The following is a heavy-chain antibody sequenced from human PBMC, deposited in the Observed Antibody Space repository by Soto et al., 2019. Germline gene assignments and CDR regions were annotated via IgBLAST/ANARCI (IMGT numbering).Heavy chain of an antibody. Sequence: VQLVESGGGLVQPGGSLRLSCSASGFTFSSYAMHWVRQAPGKGLEYVSAISSNGGSTYYADSVKGRFTISRDNSKNTLYLQMSSLRAEDTAVYYCVREGEEMATSYYFDYWGQGTLVTVSS. CDR3: VREGEEMATSYYFDY. CDR2: ISSNGGST. D-gene: IGHD5-12*01. J-gene: IGHJ4*02. CDR1: GFTFSSYA. V-gene: IGHV3-64D*06.